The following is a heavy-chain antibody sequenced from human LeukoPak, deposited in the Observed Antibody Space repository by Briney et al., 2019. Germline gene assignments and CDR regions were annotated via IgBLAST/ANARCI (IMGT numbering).Heavy chain of an antibody. CDR1: GFTFSSYA. CDR3: TKARSYYYGMDV. D-gene: IGHD5-24*01. V-gene: IGHV3-23*01. Sequence: GGSLRLSCAASGFTFSSYAMSWVRQAPAKGLEWVSSISGSGASTYYADSVKGRFTISRDNSKTTLYLQMNSLRAEDTAVYYCTKARSYYYGMDVWGQGTTVSVSS. J-gene: IGHJ6*02. CDR2: ISGSGAST.